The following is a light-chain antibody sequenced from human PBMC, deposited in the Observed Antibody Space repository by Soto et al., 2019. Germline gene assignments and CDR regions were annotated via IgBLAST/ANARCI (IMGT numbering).Light chain of an antibody. V-gene: IGLV2-23*01. CDR2: EGT. CDR3: SSYAGRVV. CDR1: SRDVGSYNL. Sequence: QSALTQPASVSGSPGQSITISCTGTSRDVGSYNLVSWYQQHPGKAPKLMIYEGTNRPSGVSNRFSGSKSGNTASLTISGLQAEDEAHYYGSSYAGRVVFGGGTKLTVL. J-gene: IGLJ2*01.